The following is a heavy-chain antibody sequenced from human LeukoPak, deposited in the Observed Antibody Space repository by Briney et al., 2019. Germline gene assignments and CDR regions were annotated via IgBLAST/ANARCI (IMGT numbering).Heavy chain of an antibody. CDR1: GGSFSGYY. J-gene: IGHJ4*02. D-gene: IGHD1-1*01. Sequence: PSETLSLTCAVYGGSFSGYYWSWIRQPPGKGLEWIGEINHSGSTNYNPSLKSRVTISVDTSKNQFSLKLSSVTAADKAVYYCARSHWRDYWGQGTLVTVSS. V-gene: IGHV4-34*01. CDR3: ARSHWRDY. CDR2: INHSGST.